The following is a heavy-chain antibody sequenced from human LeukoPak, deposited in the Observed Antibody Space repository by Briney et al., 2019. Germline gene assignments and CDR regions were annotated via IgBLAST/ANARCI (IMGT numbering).Heavy chain of an antibody. CDR2: ISGSGGNT. Sequence: GGSLRLSCAASGFTFSTYAMTWVRQAPGKGLEWGSAISGSGGNTYYADSVKGRFTISRDNSKNTLYLQMNSLRAEDTAVYYCAKGGLLVASFDYWGQGTLVTVSS. CDR3: AKGGLLVASFDY. V-gene: IGHV3-23*01. J-gene: IGHJ4*02. CDR1: GFTFSTYA. D-gene: IGHD5-12*01.